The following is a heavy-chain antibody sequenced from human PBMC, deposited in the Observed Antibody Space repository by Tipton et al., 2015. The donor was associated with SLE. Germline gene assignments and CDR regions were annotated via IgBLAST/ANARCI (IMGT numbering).Heavy chain of an antibody. Sequence: TLSLTCTVSGGSISSYYWSWIRQPPGKGLEWIGSIYSSGSTYYNPSLKSRVTISVDTSKNKFSLKLSSVTAADTAVYYCARTYYYDSSGSDAFDIWGQGTMVTVSS. CDR1: GGSISSYY. CDR3: ARTYYYDSSGSDAFDI. V-gene: IGHV4-59*05. D-gene: IGHD3-22*01. CDR2: IYSSGST. J-gene: IGHJ3*02.